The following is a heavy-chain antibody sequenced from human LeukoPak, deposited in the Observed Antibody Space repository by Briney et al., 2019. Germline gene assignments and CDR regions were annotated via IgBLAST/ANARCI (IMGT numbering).Heavy chain of an antibody. J-gene: IGHJ4*02. CDR2: IVVVSGNT. V-gene: IGHV1-58*01. CDR3: AAGYCSGGSCYRDFDY. Sequence: SVKVSRKASGFTFTSSAVAWVRDARGPRLEWIGWIVVVSGNTNYAQKFHERVTITRDMSTSTAYMELSSLRSEDTAVYYCAAGYCSGGSCYRDFDYWGQGTLVTVSS. CDR1: GFTFTSSA. D-gene: IGHD2-15*01.